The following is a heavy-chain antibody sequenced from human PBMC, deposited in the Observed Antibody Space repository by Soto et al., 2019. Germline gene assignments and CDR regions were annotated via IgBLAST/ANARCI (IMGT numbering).Heavy chain of an antibody. CDR1: GGSISSSNW. J-gene: IGHJ6*02. Sequence: SETLSLTCAVSGGSISSSNWWRWVRQPPGKGLEWIGVIYHSWSTNYNTSLKGRVTISVDKSKNQFSLKLSSVTAADTAVYYCAREERSLLWRGYYYYGMDVWGQGTTVTVSS. V-gene: IGHV4-4*02. CDR3: AREERSLLWRGYYYYGMDV. D-gene: IGHD2-2*01. CDR2: IYHSWST.